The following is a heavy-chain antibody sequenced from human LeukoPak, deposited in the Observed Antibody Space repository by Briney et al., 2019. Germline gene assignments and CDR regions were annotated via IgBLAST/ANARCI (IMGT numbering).Heavy chain of an antibody. J-gene: IGHJ4*02. V-gene: IGHV3-21*01. Sequence: GGSLRLSCAASGFTFSSYSMNWVRQAPGKGLEWVSSISSTPNSIYYLDSVKGRFTISRDNAKNSLYLQMNSLRAEDTAVYYCAREGIPTTFDYWGQGTLVTVSS. CDR1: GFTFSSYS. D-gene: IGHD5-18*01. CDR2: ISSTPNSI. CDR3: AREGIPTTFDY.